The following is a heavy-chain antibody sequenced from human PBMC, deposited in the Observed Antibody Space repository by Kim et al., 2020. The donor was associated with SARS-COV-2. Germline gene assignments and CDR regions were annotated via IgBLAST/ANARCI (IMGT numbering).Heavy chain of an antibody. V-gene: IGHV4-34*01. CDR2: INHSGST. D-gene: IGHD1-1*01. Sequence: SETLSLTCAVYGGSFSGYYWSWIRQPPGKGLEWIGEINHSGSTNYNPSLKSRVTISVDTSKNQFSLKLSSVTAADTAVYYCARGVFSTAGYFDYWGQGT. J-gene: IGHJ4*02. CDR1: GGSFSGYY. CDR3: ARGVFSTAGYFDY.